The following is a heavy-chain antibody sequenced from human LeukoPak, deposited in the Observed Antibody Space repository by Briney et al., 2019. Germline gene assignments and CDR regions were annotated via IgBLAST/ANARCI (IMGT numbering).Heavy chain of an antibody. CDR3: AKDRVVGAALLYYFDY. Sequence: GGSLRLSCAASGFTFSSYAMSWVRQAPGKGLVWVSAISGSGGSTYYADSVKGRFTISRDNSKNTLYLQMSSLRAEDTAVYYCAKDRVVGAALLYYFDYWGQGTLVTVSS. V-gene: IGHV3-23*01. D-gene: IGHD1-26*01. CDR2: ISGSGGST. J-gene: IGHJ4*02. CDR1: GFTFSSYA.